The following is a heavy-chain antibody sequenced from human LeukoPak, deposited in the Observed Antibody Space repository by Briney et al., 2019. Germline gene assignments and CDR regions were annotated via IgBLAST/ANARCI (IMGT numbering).Heavy chain of an antibody. CDR3: ARAISGGSPITASDY. V-gene: IGHV1-2*02. CDR2: INPNSDFT. CDR1: GYTFTVYY. J-gene: IGHJ4*02. Sequence: ASVKVSCKASGYTFTVYYMHWVRQAPGQGLEWMGWINPNSDFTNFALNFQGRVTMTSDTSISTAYMELSRLRSDDTAVYYCARAISGGSPITASDYWGQGTLVTVSS. D-gene: IGHD2-15*01.